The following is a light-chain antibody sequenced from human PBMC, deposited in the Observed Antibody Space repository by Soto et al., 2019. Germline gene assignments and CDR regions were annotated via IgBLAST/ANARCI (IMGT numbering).Light chain of an antibody. V-gene: IGLV2-14*01. J-gene: IGLJ1*01. Sequence: QSVLTQPASVSGSPGQSITISCTGTSSVVGGYHYVSWYQQHPGKAPKLMIYDVSNRPSGVSNRFSGSKSGNTASLTISGLQAEDEADYYCSSYTSSSTYVFGTGTKVTVL. CDR3: SSYTSSSTYV. CDR2: DVS. CDR1: SSVVGGYHY.